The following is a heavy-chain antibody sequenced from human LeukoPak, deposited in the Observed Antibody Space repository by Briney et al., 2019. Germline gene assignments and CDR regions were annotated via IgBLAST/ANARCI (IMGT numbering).Heavy chain of an antibody. J-gene: IGHJ2*01. CDR3: VRLSVVSPHRYFDL. V-gene: IGHV4-59*08. Sequence: SETLSLTCTVSGGSISGYIWSWIRQPPGRGLEWIAYIYDNGNTKYNPSLQSRVTIALVTSKTQFSLSLNSVTVADTAVYYCVRLSVVSPHRYFDLWGRGTLVTVSS. CDR1: GGSISGYI. CDR2: IYDNGNT. D-gene: IGHD4-23*01.